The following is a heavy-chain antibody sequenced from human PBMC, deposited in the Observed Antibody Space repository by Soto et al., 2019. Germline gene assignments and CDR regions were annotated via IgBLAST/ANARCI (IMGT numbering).Heavy chain of an antibody. CDR1: GFTFSTYA. J-gene: IGHJ4*02. CDR3: AKASVGATIAKFDF. CDR2: ITSSGGST. Sequence: GGSLRLSCTASGFTFSTYAMNWVRQAPGKGLEWVSAITSSGGSTYYADSVKGLFTISRDNSKNTLYLQMNSLRVEDTAVYYCAKASVGATIAKFDFWGQGALVTVSS. V-gene: IGHV3-23*01. D-gene: IGHD1-26*01.